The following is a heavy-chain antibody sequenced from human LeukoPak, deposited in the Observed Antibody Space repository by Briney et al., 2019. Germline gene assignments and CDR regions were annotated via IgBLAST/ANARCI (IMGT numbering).Heavy chain of an antibody. CDR2: IRSKGYGGTT. V-gene: IGHV3-49*04. CDR3: PRAHFSGGTCYGNDAFDI. CDR1: GFTFGDYA. Sequence: GRSLRLSCTASGFTFGDYAMTWVRQAPGKGLEWIGFIRSKGYGGTTEYAASVKGRFTISRDDAKNIAYLQMNSLKTEDTAMYYCPRAHFSGGTCYGNDAFDIWGQGTMVTVSS. J-gene: IGHJ3*02. D-gene: IGHD2-15*01.